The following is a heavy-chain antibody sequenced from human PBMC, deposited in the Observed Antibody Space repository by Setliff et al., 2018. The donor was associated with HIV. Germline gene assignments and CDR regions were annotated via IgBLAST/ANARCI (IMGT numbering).Heavy chain of an antibody. CDR1: GLTFSRYG. CDR2: IQYDESNK. Sequence: GESLKISCAVSGLTFSRYGFHWVRQVPGKGLDWVTFIQYDESNKYYGDSVRGRFTISRDNSKNALYLQMNSLRSEDTAVYFCAKSFNSGPTNWNIDVWGTGTTVTVSS. D-gene: IGHD1-20*01. J-gene: IGHJ6*03. V-gene: IGHV3-30*02. CDR3: AKSFNSGPTNWNIDV.